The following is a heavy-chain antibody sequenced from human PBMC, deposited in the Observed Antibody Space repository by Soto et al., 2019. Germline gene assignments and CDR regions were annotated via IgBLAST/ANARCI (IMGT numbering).Heavy chain of an antibody. CDR2: LYDVDGS. CDR1: GLTVSGKKY. J-gene: IGHJ3*01. CDR3: ASWNEREHAYDV. Sequence: DVQLVESGGGLTQPGESLRLSCAAFGLTVSGKKYVAWVRQAPGKGLEWVSALYDVDGSFYADSVKGRFTTSSDSSKTTVYLQMNGLRPDDTAVYYCASWNEREHAYDVWGQGTTVTVSS. D-gene: IGHD1-1*01. V-gene: IGHV3-53*01.